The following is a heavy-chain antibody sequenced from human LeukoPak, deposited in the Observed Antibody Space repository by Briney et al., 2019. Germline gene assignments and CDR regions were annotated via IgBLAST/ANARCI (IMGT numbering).Heavy chain of an antibody. Sequence: ASVKVSCKASGYTFTSYGISWVRQAPGQGLEWMGWISAYNGNTNYAQKLQGRVTMTTDTSTSTAHMELRSLRSDDTAVYYCARAPRLRFLEWLLCRFDYWGQGALVTVSS. D-gene: IGHD3-3*01. CDR2: ISAYNGNT. V-gene: IGHV1-18*01. J-gene: IGHJ4*02. CDR3: ARAPRLRFLEWLLCRFDY. CDR1: GYTFTSYG.